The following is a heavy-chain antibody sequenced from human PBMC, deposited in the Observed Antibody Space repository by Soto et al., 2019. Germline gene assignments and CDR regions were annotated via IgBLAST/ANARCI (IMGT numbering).Heavy chain of an antibody. CDR1: SGSISSYY. D-gene: IGHD3-3*01. CDR3: ARFGLFPLAV. V-gene: IGHV4-59*08. Sequence: SETLSLTCTVASGSISSYYWSWLRQPPGKGLEWIGYVYYSGTTNYNSSLKSRVTISIDPSKNQFSLTLNSVTAADTAVYYCARFGLFPLAVWGKGTTVTVSS. J-gene: IGHJ6*04. CDR2: VYYSGTT.